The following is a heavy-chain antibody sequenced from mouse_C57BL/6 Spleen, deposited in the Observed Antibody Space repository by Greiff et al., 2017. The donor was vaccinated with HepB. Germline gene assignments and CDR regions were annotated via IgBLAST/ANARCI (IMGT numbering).Heavy chain of an antibody. J-gene: IGHJ2*01. V-gene: IGHV5-4*01. Sequence: VQLKESGGGLVKPGGSLKLSCAASGFTFSSYAMSWVRQTPEKRLEWVATISDGGSYTYYPDNVKGRFTISRDNAKNNLYLQMSHLKSEDTAMYYCARGLSSGHFDYWGQGTTLTVSS. CDR3: ARGLSSGHFDY. CDR1: GFTFSSYA. CDR2: ISDGGSYT. D-gene: IGHD3-2*02.